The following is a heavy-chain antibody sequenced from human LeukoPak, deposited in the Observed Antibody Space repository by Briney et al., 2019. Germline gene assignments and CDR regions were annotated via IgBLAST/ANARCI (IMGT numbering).Heavy chain of an antibody. J-gene: IGHJ4*02. CDR1: GYTFTSYG. Sequence: ASVKVSCKASGYTFTSYGISWVRQAPGQGLEWMGWISAYNGNTNYAQKLQGRVTMTTDTSTSTAYMELRSLRSDDTAVYYCAREAYYDILTGSSRAVRYDYWGQGTLVTVSS. V-gene: IGHV1-18*01. CDR2: ISAYNGNT. CDR3: AREAYYDILTGSSRAVRYDY. D-gene: IGHD3-9*01.